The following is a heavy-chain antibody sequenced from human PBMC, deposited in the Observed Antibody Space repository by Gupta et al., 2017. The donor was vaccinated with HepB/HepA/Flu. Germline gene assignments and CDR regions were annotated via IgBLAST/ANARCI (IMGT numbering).Heavy chain of an antibody. Sequence: EVQLAESGGGLVQPGGSLRLSCAASGFTVSSYWMHWVRQAPGKGRVWVSRMSQHGSVINYADSVKGRFTISRDNTKNALYLQMNSLRAEDTDIYFCSRDTFGPYDDWGQGTLVTVSS. CDR1: GFTVSSYW. D-gene: IGHD2/OR15-2a*01. CDR2: MSQHGSVI. J-gene: IGHJ4*02. V-gene: IGHV3-74*01. CDR3: SRDTFGPYDD.